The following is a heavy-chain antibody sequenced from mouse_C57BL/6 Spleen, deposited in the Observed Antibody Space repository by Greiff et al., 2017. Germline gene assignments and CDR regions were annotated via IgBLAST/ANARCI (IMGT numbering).Heavy chain of an antibody. J-gene: IGHJ2*01. CDR1: GFTFSDYG. D-gene: IGHD4-1*01. CDR2: ISSGSSTI. CDR3: ARVGLSYYFDY. Sequence: EVKLVVSGGGLVKPGGSLKLSCAASGFTFSDYGMHWVRQAPEKGLEWVAYISSGSSTIYYADTVKGRFTISRDNAKNTLFLQMTSLRSEDTAMYYCARVGLSYYFDYWGQGTTLTVSS. V-gene: IGHV5-17*01.